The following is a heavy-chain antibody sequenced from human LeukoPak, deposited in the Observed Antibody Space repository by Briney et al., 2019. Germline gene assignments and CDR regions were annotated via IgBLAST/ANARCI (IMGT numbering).Heavy chain of an antibody. CDR1: GFTFSSYA. V-gene: IGHV3-30*04. CDR3: ARDSEQLWFTNFDY. CDR2: ISYDGSNK. J-gene: IGHJ4*02. D-gene: IGHD5-18*01. Sequence: PGGSLRLSCAASGFTFSSYAMSWVRQAPGKGLEWEAVISYDGSNKYYADSVKGRFTISRDNSKNTLYLQMNSLRAEDTAVYYCARDSEQLWFTNFDYWGQGTLVTVSS.